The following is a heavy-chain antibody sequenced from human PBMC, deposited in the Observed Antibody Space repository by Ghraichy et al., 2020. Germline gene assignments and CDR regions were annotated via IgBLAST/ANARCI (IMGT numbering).Heavy chain of an antibody. CDR3: ARGVLRFLEWDTRVDYGMDV. J-gene: IGHJ6*02. Sequence: ASVKVSCKASGYTFTGYYMHWVRQAPGQGLEWMGWINPNSGGTNYAQKFQGWVTMTRDTSISTAYMELSRLRSDDTAVYYCARGVLRFLEWDTRVDYGMDVWGQGTTVTVSS. CDR1: GYTFTGYY. D-gene: IGHD3-3*01. V-gene: IGHV1-2*04. CDR2: INPNSGGT.